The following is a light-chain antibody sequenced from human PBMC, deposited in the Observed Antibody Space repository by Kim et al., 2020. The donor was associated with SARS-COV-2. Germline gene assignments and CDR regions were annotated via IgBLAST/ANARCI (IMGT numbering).Light chain of an antibody. CDR2: DAS. V-gene: IGKV1-33*01. CDR1: QDISNY. J-gene: IGKJ4*01. CDR3: QQYDNLLT. Sequence: SASVGDRVTITCQASQDISNYLNWYQQKPGKAPKLLIYDASNLETGVPSRISGSGSGTDFTFTISSLQPEDIATYYCQQYDNLLTFGGGTKVDIK.